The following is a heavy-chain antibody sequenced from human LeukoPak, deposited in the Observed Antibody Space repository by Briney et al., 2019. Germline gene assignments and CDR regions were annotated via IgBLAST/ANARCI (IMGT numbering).Heavy chain of an antibody. CDR3: ARGAVFRTDNYYGSGSYYFRAEYFQY. CDR2: IYTSGST. CDR1: GGSISSGNYY. Sequence: PSQTLSLTCTVSGGSISSGNYYWSWIRQPAGKGLEWIGRIYTSGSTNYNPSLKSRVTISVDTSKNQFPLKLSSVTAADTAVYYCARGAVFRTDNYYGSGSYYFRAEYFQYWGQGTQVTVSS. V-gene: IGHV4-61*02. J-gene: IGHJ1*01. D-gene: IGHD3-10*01.